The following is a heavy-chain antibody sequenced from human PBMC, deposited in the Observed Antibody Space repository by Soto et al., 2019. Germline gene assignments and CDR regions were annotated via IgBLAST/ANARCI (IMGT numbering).Heavy chain of an antibody. J-gene: IGHJ3*02. CDR1: GFTFSSYA. D-gene: IGHD2-15*01. V-gene: IGHV3-23*01. CDR3: AILSKGYWSGGSCYDAFDI. CDR2: ISGSGGRT. Sequence: EVQLLESGGGLVQPGGSLRLSCAASGFTFSSYAMSWVRQAPGKGLEWVSAISGSGGRTYYADSVKGRFTISRDNSKNPLYVQKNSLGAEDTAVYSCAILSKGYWSGGSCYDAFDIWGQGTMVTVSS.